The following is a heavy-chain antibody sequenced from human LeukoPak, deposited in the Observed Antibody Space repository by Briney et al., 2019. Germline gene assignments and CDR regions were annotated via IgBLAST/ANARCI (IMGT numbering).Heavy chain of an antibody. CDR2: IKQDGSEK. D-gene: IGHD3-16*02. Sequence: GGSLRLSCAASGFTFSSYWMSWVRQAPGKGLEWVANIKQDGSEKYYVDSVKGRFTISRDNAKNSLYLQMNSLRAEDTAVYYCARTSYDYVWGSYPSYYFDYWGQGTLVTVSS. CDR3: ARTSYDYVWGSYPSYYFDY. J-gene: IGHJ4*02. V-gene: IGHV3-7*01. CDR1: GFTFSSYW.